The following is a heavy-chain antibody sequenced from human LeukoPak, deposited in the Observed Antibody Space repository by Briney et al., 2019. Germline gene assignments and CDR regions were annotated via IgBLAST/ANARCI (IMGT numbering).Heavy chain of an antibody. D-gene: IGHD3-3*01. Sequence: PGGSLRLSCVASGFTFGKYWMSWVRQAPGKGLEWVANIKLDGSEKNYVDSVKGRFTISRDDTKNSLYLQMNSLRAEDTALYHCARALYYDFWSGSPDDAFDIWGQGTMVTVSS. J-gene: IGHJ3*02. CDR2: IKLDGSEK. V-gene: IGHV3-7*03. CDR1: GFTFGKYW. CDR3: ARALYYDFWSGSPDDAFDI.